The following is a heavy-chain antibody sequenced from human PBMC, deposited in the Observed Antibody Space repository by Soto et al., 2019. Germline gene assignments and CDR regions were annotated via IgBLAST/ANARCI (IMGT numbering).Heavy chain of an antibody. D-gene: IGHD1-26*01. CDR1: GFPFSSYA. CDR3: AREEGAFDY. J-gene: IGHJ4*02. V-gene: IGHV3-30-3*01. Sequence: QVQLVESGGGVVQPGRSLRLSCAASGFPFSSYAMHWVRQAPGKGLEWVAVITHDGSNKYNADSVKGRFTISRDSSRNTLYLQINSLRAEDTAVYYCAREEGAFDYWGQGTLVTVSS. CDR2: ITHDGSNK.